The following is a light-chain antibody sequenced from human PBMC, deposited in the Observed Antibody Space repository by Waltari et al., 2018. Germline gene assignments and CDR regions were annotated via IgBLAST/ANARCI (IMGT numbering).Light chain of an antibody. CDR3: QQYDGEVVT. J-gene: IGKJ4*01. CDR2: GTS. V-gene: IGKV3-20*01. Sequence: VLPLSPGTLSLSPGDRATLFCRASQSVTSISLSWYQQKLGQAPRLLTYGTSSRATGIPDRFSGSGSGTDFTLTISRLEPEDFAVYYCQQYDGEVVTFGGGTKVEI. CDR1: QSVTSIS.